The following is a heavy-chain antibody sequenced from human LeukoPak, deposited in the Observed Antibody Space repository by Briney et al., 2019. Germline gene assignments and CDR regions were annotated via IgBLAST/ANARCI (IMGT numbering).Heavy chain of an antibody. CDR2: FDPEDGET. J-gene: IGHJ4*02. CDR1: GYTLTELS. V-gene: IGHV1-24*01. Sequence: GASVKVSCKVSGYTLTELSMHWVRQAPGKGLEWMGGFDPEDGETIYAQKFQGRVTMTEDTSTDTAYKELSSLRSEDTAVYYCATVPIGSSSLLLGYWGQGTLVTVSS. CDR3: ATVPIGSSSLLLGY. D-gene: IGHD6-6*01.